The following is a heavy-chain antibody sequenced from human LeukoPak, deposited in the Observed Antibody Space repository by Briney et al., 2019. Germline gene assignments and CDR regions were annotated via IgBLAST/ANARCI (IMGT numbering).Heavy chain of an antibody. CDR3: ARHSSSRFNWFDP. Sequence: SETLSLTCTVSGGSISSYYWSWIRQPPGKGLEWIGYIYYSGSTNYNPSLKSRVTISVDTSKNQFSLKLSSVTAADTAVYYWARHSSSRFNWFDPWGQGTLVTVSS. V-gene: IGHV4-59*01. CDR2: IYYSGST. J-gene: IGHJ5*02. D-gene: IGHD6-6*01. CDR1: GGSISSYY.